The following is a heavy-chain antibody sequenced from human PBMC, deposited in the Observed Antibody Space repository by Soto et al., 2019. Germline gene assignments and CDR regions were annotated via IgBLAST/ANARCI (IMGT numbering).Heavy chain of an antibody. CDR2: LYSGGTT. D-gene: IGHD1-26*01. V-gene: IGHV3-53*01. CDR1: GFIFSSYT. CDR3: VRDRGGSYWLDP. J-gene: IGHJ5*02. Sequence: GGSLRLSCAASGFIFSSYTMNWVRQAPGQGLEWVSILYSGGTTYYADSVKGRFTFSRDNAANTVFLQMNNLRVEDTAVYYCVRDRGGSYWLDPWGQGTLVTVSS.